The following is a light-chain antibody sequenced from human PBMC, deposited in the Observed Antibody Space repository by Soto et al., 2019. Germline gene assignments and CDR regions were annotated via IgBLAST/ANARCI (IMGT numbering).Light chain of an antibody. V-gene: IGLV1-44*01. CDR1: SSNIGSNT. CDR3: AAWDDSLNGPV. J-gene: IGLJ2*01. Sequence: QSVLTQTPSASGAPGQRVTISCSGSSSNIGSNTVNWYQQLPGTAPKLLIYRTNQRPSGVPDRFSGSKSGTSGSLAISGLQSVDEADYYCAAWDDSLNGPVFGGGTKLTVL. CDR2: RTN.